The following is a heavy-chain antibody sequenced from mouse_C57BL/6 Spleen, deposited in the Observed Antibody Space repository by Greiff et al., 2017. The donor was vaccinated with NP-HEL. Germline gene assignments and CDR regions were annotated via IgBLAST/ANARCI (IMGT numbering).Heavy chain of an antibody. V-gene: IGHV1-7*01. CDR3: ASEYYGSSYPLCY. CDR1: GYTFTSYW. D-gene: IGHD1-1*01. J-gene: IGHJ3*01. Sequence: QVQLQQSGAELAKPGASVKLSCKASGYTFTSYWMHWVKQRPGQGLEWIGYINPSSGYTKYNQKFKDKATLTADKSSSTAYMQMSSLTYEDSAVYYCASEYYGSSYPLCYWGQGTLVTVSA. CDR2: INPSSGYT.